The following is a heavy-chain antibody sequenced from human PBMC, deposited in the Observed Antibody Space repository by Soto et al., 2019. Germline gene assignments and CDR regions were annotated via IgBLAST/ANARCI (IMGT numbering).Heavy chain of an antibody. Sequence: PSETLSLTCTVSGGSISSYYWSWIRQPPGKGLEWIGYIYYSGSTNYNPSLKSRVTISVDTSKNQFSLKLSSVTAADTAVYYCARGGPIAVAGTGYYYYYYMDVWGKGTTVTVSS. J-gene: IGHJ6*03. CDR1: GGSISSYY. CDR3: ARGGPIAVAGTGYYYYYYMDV. V-gene: IGHV4-59*08. D-gene: IGHD6-19*01. CDR2: IYYSGST.